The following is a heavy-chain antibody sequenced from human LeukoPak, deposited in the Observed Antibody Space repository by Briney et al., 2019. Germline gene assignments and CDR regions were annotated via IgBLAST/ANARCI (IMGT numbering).Heavy chain of an antibody. V-gene: IGHV4-34*01. CDR2: INHSGST. CDR3: ARLYSSSQYYYYGMDV. D-gene: IGHD6-13*01. CDR1: GGSFSGYY. Sequence: SETLSLTCAVYGGSFSGYYWSWIRQPPGKGLEWIGEINHSGSTNYNPSIKSRVTISVDTSKNQFSLKLSSVTAADTAVYYCARLYSSSQYYYYGMDVWGQGTTVTVSS. J-gene: IGHJ6*02.